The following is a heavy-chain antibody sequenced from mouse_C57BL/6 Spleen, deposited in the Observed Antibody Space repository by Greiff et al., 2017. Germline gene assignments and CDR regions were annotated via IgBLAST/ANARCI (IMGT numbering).Heavy chain of an antibody. V-gene: IGHV3-6*01. Sequence: DVQLVESGPGLVKPSQSLSLTCSVTGYSITSGYYWNWIRQFPGNKLEWMGYISYDGSNYYNPSLKNRISITRDTSKNQFFLKLNSVTTEDTATYYCARDRGYYGAMDYWGQGTSVTVSS. CDR1: GYSITSGYY. CDR2: ISYDGSN. D-gene: IGHD1-1*01. J-gene: IGHJ4*01. CDR3: ARDRGYYGAMDY.